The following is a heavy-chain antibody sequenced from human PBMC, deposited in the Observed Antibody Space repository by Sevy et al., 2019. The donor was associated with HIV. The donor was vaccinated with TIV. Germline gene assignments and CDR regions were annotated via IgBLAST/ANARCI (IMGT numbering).Heavy chain of an antibody. CDR2: ISSSSSTI. D-gene: IGHD2-15*01. CDR3: ARDLYCSGGSCYSGDWFDP. V-gene: IGHV3-48*02. J-gene: IGHJ5*02. Sequence: GGSLRLSCVASGFTFTNSAMSWVRQAPGKGLEWVSYISSSSSTIYYADSVKGRFTISRDNAKNSLYLQMNSLRDEDTAVYYCARDLYCSGGSCYSGDWFDPWGQGTLVTVSS. CDR1: GFTFTNSA.